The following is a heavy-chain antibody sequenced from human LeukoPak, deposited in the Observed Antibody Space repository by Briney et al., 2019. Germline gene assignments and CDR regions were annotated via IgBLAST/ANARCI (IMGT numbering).Heavy chain of an antibody. Sequence: SQTLSLTCDISGGSISSGGYSWNWIRQPPGKGLEWIGYSFQTGTTYYNASLKSRVTISVDRSKNQFSLQLTSVTAADTAVYYCARSYDTSGYFHALHIRGQGTMVTVSS. V-gene: IGHV4-30-2*01. J-gene: IGHJ3*02. CDR2: SFQTGTT. CDR3: ARSYDTSGYFHALHI. D-gene: IGHD3-22*01. CDR1: GGSISSGGYS.